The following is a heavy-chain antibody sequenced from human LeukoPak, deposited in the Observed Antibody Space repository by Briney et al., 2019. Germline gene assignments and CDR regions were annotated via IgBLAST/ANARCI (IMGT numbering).Heavy chain of an antibody. D-gene: IGHD3-22*01. V-gene: IGHV4-34*01. CDR2: INHSGST. Sequence: SSETLSLTCAVYGGSFSGYYWSRIRQPPGKGLEWIGEINHSGSTNYNPSLKSRVTISVDTSKNQFSLKLSSVTAADTAVYYCAREDDSSGYYQPPDAFDIWGQGTMVTVSS. CDR1: GGSFSGYY. CDR3: AREDDSSGYYQPPDAFDI. J-gene: IGHJ3*02.